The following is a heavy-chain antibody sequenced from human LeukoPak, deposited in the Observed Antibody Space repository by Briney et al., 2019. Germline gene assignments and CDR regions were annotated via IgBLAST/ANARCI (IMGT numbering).Heavy chain of an antibody. V-gene: IGHV3-23*01. D-gene: IGHD3-3*02. CDR2: ITGSGTTT. Sequence: GGSLRLSCTASGFAFSNYGINWVRRAPSKGLEWISGITGSGTTTYYADSLKGRVTISRDNSKNKVYLQMNSLRAEDTAVYYCAQDLGRIHFRNWGQGTLVTVSS. J-gene: IGHJ4*02. CDR1: GFAFSNYG. CDR3: AQDLGRIHFRN.